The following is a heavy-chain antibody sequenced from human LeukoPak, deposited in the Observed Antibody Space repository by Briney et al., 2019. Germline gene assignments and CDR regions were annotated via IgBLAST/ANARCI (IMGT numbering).Heavy chain of an antibody. CDR1: GDSISSYY. Sequence: SETLSLTCTVSGDSISSYYWNWIRQPPGKGLEWIGNINYSGSTDYNPSLKNRVTISVDTSKNQISLRLSSVTAADTAVYHCARDKGPYWYFDLWGRGTLVTVSS. J-gene: IGHJ2*01. CDR3: ARDKGPYWYFDL. CDR2: INYSGST. V-gene: IGHV4-59*01.